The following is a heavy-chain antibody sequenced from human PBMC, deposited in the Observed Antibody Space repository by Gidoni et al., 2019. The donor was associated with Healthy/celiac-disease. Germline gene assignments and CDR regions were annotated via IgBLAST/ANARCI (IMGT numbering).Heavy chain of an antibody. CDR3: ARAPDYDFWSGYWWFDP. V-gene: IGHV3-21*01. Sequence: EVQLVESGGGLVKPGGSLGLSCAASGFTLGSYSMNWVRPAPGKGLEWVSSISSSSSYIYYADSVKGRFTISRDNAKNSLYLQMNSLRAEDTAVYYCARAPDYDFWSGYWWFDPWGQGTLVTVSS. CDR2: ISSSSSYI. CDR1: GFTLGSYS. J-gene: IGHJ5*02. D-gene: IGHD3-3*01.